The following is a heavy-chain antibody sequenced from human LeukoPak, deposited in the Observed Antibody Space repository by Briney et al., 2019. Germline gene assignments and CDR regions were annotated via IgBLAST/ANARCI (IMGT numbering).Heavy chain of an antibody. CDR2: IYYDGSDI. CDR3: ARHPQGLRSFDN. V-gene: IGHV4-59*08. Sequence: SETLSLNCTVSGVGGFSSYNYWSWIRQPPGKGLEWIGYIYYDGSDINYKPSLKGRITMSLDTSKSQFSLNLRSVTAADTAVYYCARHPQGLRSFDNWGQGTLVTVSS. J-gene: IGHJ4*02. CDR1: GVGGFSSYNY.